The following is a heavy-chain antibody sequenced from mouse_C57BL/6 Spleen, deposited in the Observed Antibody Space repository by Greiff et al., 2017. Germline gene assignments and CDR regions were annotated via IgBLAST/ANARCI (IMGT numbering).Heavy chain of an antibody. J-gene: IGHJ1*03. CDR1: GFSFTSYG. CDR2: IWSDGST. V-gene: IGHV2-6-1*01. D-gene: IGHD2-4*01. Sequence: VQRVESGPGLVAPSQSLSITCTVSGFSFTSYGVHWVRQPPGKGLEWLVVIWSDGSTTYNSAPKSRLSISKDNSKSQVFLKMNSLQTDDTARYYCARHTYYDYDYFDVWGTGTTVTVSA. CDR3: ARHTYYDYDYFDV.